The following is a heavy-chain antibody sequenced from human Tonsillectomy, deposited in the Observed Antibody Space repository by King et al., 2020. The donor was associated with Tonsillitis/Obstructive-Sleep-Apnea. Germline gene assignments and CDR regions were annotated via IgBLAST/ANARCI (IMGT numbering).Heavy chain of an antibody. Sequence: VQLVESGGGVVQPGRSLRLSCAASGFTFSSYAMHWVRQAPGKGLEWVAVISYDGSNKYYADSVKGRFTISRDNSKNTLYLQMNSLRAEDTAVYYCARAGCSGGSCSYYYYYMDVWGKGTTVTVSS. CDR1: GFTFSSYA. V-gene: IGHV3-30*01. CDR3: ARAGCSGGSCSYYYYYMDV. CDR2: ISYDGSNK. D-gene: IGHD2-15*01. J-gene: IGHJ6*03.